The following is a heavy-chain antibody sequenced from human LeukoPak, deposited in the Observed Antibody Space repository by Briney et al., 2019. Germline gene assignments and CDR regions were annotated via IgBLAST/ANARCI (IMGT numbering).Heavy chain of an antibody. CDR2: ISAYNGNT. CDR1: GYTFTSYG. Sequence: ASVKVSCKASGYTFTSYGFSWVRQAPGQGLEWMGWISAYNGNTNYVQRLQGRVTMTTDTSTSTAYMELRSLRSDDTAVYYCARDRESYCGGDCYFDYWGQGTLVTVSS. J-gene: IGHJ4*02. CDR3: ARDRESYCGGDCYFDY. V-gene: IGHV1-18*01. D-gene: IGHD2-21*01.